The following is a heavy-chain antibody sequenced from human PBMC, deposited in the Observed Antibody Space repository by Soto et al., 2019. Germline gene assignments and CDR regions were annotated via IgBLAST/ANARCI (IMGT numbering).Heavy chain of an antibody. Sequence: GGSLRLSCAASGFTFSSYAMSWVRQAPGKGLEWVSAISGSGGSTYYADSVKGRFTISRDNSKNTLYLQMNSLRAEDTAVYYCTRGGSSWYNPRRNHYYYYYGMDVWGQGTTVTVSS. CDR3: TRGGSSWYNPRRNHYYYYYGMDV. CDR2: ISGSGGST. CDR1: GFTFSSYA. D-gene: IGHD6-13*01. J-gene: IGHJ6*02. V-gene: IGHV3-23*01.